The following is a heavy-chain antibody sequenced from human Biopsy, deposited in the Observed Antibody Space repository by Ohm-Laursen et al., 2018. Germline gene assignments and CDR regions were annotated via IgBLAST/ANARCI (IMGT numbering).Heavy chain of an antibody. CDR3: TKDLDYFDSSGYYIVDY. Sequence: SLRLSCAASGFTFSNSGPHWVRQAPGKGLEWVAFISDDGSKKYYGDSVKGRFTISRDNSKNTLYLQMDSLRAADTAVYYCTKDLDYFDSSGYYIVDYWGQGSLVTVSS. CDR2: ISDDGSKK. D-gene: IGHD3-22*01. V-gene: IGHV3-30*18. CDR1: GFTFSNSG. J-gene: IGHJ4*02.